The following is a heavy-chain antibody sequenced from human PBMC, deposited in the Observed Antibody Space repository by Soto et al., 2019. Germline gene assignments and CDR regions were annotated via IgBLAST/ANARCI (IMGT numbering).Heavy chain of an antibody. Sequence: GGSLRLSCAASGFTFSSYAMHWVRQAPGKGLEWVAVISYDGSNKYYADSVKGRFTISRDNSKNTLYLQMNSLRAEDTAVYYCARGNDYAWGPPGLRFDPWGQGTLVTVSS. CDR3: ARGNDYAWGPPGLRFDP. CDR2: ISYDGSNK. CDR1: GFTFSSYA. J-gene: IGHJ5*02. V-gene: IGHV3-30-3*01. D-gene: IGHD3-16*01.